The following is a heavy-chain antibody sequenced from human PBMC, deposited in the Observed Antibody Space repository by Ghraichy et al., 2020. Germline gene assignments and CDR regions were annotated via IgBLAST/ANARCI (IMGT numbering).Heavy chain of an antibody. CDR1: GYTFTGYY. J-gene: IGHJ5*02. CDR2: INPNSGGT. D-gene: IGHD6-13*01. Sequence: ASVKVSCKASGYTFTGYYMHWVRQAPGQGLEWMGWINPNSGGTNYAQKFQGRVTMTRDTSISTAYMELSRLRSDDTAVYYCARDRVSSSWHGGNWFDPWGQGTLVTVSS. CDR3: ARDRVSSSWHGGNWFDP. V-gene: IGHV1-2*02.